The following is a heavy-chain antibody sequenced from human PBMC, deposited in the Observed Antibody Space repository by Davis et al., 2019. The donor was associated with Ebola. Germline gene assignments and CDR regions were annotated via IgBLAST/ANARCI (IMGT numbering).Heavy chain of an antibody. CDR1: GGSFSGYY. J-gene: IGHJ4*02. CDR2: INHSGST. CDR3: ARRLRWLGFDY. Sequence: GSLRLSCAVYGGSFSGYYWSWIRQPPGKGLEWIGEINHSGSTNYNPSLKSRVTISVDTSKNQFSLKLSSVTAADTAGYYCARRLRWLGFDYWGQGTLVTVSS. D-gene: IGHD4-23*01. V-gene: IGHV4-34*01.